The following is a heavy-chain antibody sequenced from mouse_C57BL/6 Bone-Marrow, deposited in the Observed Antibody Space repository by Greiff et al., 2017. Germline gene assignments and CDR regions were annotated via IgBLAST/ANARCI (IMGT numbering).Heavy chain of an antibody. J-gene: IGHJ4*01. CDR3: AKKGYYYYAMDY. D-gene: IGHD3-2*02. Sequence: QVQLQQSGPGLVQPSQSLSITCTVSGFSLTSYGVHWVRQSPGKGLEWLGVIWRGGSTDYNAAFMSRLSITKDNSKSHVFFKMNSLQADHTAIYYCAKKGYYYYAMDYWGQGTSVTVSS. CDR1: GFSLTSYG. CDR2: IWRGGST. V-gene: IGHV2-5*01.